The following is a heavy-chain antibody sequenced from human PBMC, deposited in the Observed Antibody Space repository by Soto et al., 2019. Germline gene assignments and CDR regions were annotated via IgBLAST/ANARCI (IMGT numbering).Heavy chain of an antibody. CDR1: GDTFTDYY. CDR2: VNPSGGHT. J-gene: IGHJ4*02. V-gene: IGHV1-46*01. CDR3: ARGGHVVVVTAALDY. Sequence: QVQLMQSGAEVKKPGASVKVSCKASGDTFTDYYIHWVRQAPGQGLEWMGTVNPSGGHTTYAQHFLGRGTMTRDTSTSTLYMELTILTSDDTAIYYCARGGHVVVVTAALDYWGQGTLVTVSS. D-gene: IGHD2-21*02.